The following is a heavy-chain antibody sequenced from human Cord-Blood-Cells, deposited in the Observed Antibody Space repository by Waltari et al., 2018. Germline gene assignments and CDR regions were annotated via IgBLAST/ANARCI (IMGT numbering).Heavy chain of an antibody. J-gene: IGHJ6*03. V-gene: IGHV3-30*18. CDR3: AKSYDSYYIDV. CDR1: GFTFSSYG. CDR2: ISYDGSNK. Sequence: QVQLVESGGGVVQPGRSLRLSCAASGFTFSSYGMHWVRQAPGKGLEWVAVISYDGSNKYYSDSVKGRFTISRDNSKNTLYLQMNSLRAEDTAVYYCAKSYDSYYIDVWGKGTTVTVSS.